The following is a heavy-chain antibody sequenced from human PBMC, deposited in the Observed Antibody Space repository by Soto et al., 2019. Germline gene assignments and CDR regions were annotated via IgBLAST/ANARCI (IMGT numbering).Heavy chain of an antibody. CDR3: AKCRSSLVESGMDV. J-gene: IGHJ6*02. Sequence: EVQLVESGGGLVQPGRSLRLSCAGSGFSFDDYAMHWVRQAPGKGLEWVSGIGWDGGSTGYADSVKGRFKISRDNAKKTLDLQMDSLRPEDTALYYCAKCRSSLVESGMDVWGQGTTVTVSS. CDR1: GFSFDDYA. CDR2: IGWDGGST. V-gene: IGHV3-9*01.